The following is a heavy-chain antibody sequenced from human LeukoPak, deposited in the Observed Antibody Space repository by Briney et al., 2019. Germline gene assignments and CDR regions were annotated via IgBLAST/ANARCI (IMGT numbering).Heavy chain of an antibody. D-gene: IGHD3-9*01. CDR2: INPSGGST. J-gene: IGHJ4*02. CDR1: GGTFSSYA. V-gene: IGHV1-46*01. Sequence: GASVKVSCKASGGTFSSYAISWVRQAPGQGLEWMGIINPSGGSTNYAQKFQGRVTMTRDTSTSTVYMELSSLRSGDTAVYYCARDQGLTGYFDYWGQGTLVTVSS. CDR3: ARDQGLTGYFDY.